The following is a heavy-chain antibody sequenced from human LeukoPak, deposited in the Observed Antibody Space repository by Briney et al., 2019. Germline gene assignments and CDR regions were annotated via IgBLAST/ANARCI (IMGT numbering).Heavy chain of an antibody. CDR1: GFTFSSYA. CDR3: AREREWEVLTSPFDY. J-gene: IGHJ4*02. V-gene: IGHV3-30*04. Sequence: GRSLRLSCAPSGFTFSSYAMHWVRHAPGKGLEWVAVISYDGSNKYHADSVKGRFTISRDNSKNTLYLQMNSLRAEDTAVYYCAREREWEVLTSPFDYWGQGTLVTVSS. CDR2: ISYDGSNK. D-gene: IGHD1-26*01.